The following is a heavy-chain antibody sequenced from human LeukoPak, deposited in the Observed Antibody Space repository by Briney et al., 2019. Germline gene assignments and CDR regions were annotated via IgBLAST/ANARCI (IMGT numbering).Heavy chain of an antibody. CDR3: AKAVTSSSWTLHYYYYYMDV. CDR2: ISGSGGTT. D-gene: IGHD6-13*01. Sequence: GGSLRLSCAASGFIFSRYGMTWVRQAPGKGLEWVSAISGSGGTTYYADSVKGRFTISRDNSKNTLYLQMNSLRAEDTAVYYCAKAVTSSSWTLHYYYYYMDVWGKGTTVTVSS. V-gene: IGHV3-23*01. J-gene: IGHJ6*03. CDR1: GFIFSRYG.